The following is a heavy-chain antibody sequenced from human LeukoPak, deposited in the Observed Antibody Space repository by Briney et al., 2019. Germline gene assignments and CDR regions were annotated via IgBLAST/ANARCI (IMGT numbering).Heavy chain of an antibody. Sequence: GGSLRLSCAASGFTFSSYAMSWVRQAPGNRLEWVSAISGSGVTTYYADSVKGRFTISRDNSKNTLYLQVNSLRAEDTALYYCAKDRDYDLWSGYYYWGQGTLVTVSS. D-gene: IGHD3-3*01. CDR2: ISGSGVTT. V-gene: IGHV3-23*01. CDR3: AKDRDYDLWSGYYY. CDR1: GFTFSSYA. J-gene: IGHJ4*02.